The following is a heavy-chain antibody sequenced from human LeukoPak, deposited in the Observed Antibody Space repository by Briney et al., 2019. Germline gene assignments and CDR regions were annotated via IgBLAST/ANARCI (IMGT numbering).Heavy chain of an antibody. CDR1: GFTFDDYA. D-gene: IGHD5-18*01. V-gene: IGHV3-9*03. Sequence: QSGGSLRLSCAASGFTFDDYAMHWVRQAPGKGLEWVSGISWNSGSIGYADSVKGRFTISRDNAKNSLYLQMNSLRAEDMALYYCAKSIGGYSYGYFYFDYWDQGTLVTVSS. CDR3: AKSIGGYSYGYFYFDY. J-gene: IGHJ4*02. CDR2: ISWNSGSI.